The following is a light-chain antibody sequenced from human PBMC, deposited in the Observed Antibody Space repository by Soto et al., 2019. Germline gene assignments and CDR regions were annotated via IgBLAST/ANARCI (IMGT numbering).Light chain of an antibody. CDR3: SSYTSSSTRV. J-gene: IGLJ3*02. CDR2: EVS. V-gene: IGLV2-14*01. Sequence: QSALTQPASVSGSPGQSITISCTGTSSGVGGYNYVSWYQQHPGKAPKLMIYEVSNRPSGVSNRFSGSKSGNTASLTISGVQVEDEADYYCSSYTSSSTRVFGGGTQLTVL. CDR1: SSGVGGYNY.